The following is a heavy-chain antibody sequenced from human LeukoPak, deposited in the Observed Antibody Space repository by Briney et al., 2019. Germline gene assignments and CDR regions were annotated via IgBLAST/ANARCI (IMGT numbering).Heavy chain of an antibody. J-gene: IGHJ4*02. CDR1: GYSITRGYY. Sequence: PSETLSLTCAVSGYSITRGYYWGWIRQSPGKGLEWIGSIYHRGTTYYNPSLKSRVTISLDTSKNQFSLTLTSVTAADTAVYYCASPHSYGSGTFDYWGQGTLVTVSS. V-gene: IGHV4-38-2*01. CDR2: IYHRGTT. CDR3: ASPHSYGSGTFDY. D-gene: IGHD3-10*01.